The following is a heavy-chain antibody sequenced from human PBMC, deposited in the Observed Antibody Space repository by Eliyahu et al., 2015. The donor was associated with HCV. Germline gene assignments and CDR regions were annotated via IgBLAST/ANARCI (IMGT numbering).Heavy chain of an antibody. Sequence: QVQLVESGGDVAQPGRSLRLSCAASGLTLSGXAVHWVRQAPGKGLEWVTVISYDGSKTYYADSVKGRFTISRDNSENIVYLQMNSLRVEDTALYYCAKDKWSGFSTYYYYGMDVWGQGTTVTVSS. J-gene: IGHJ6*02. CDR2: ISYDGSKT. V-gene: IGHV3-30-3*01. CDR1: GLTLSGXA. D-gene: IGHD3-3*01. CDR3: AKDKWSGFSTYYYYGMDV.